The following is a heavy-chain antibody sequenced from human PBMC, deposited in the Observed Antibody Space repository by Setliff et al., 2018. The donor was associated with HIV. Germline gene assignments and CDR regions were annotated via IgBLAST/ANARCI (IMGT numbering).Heavy chain of an antibody. D-gene: IGHD3-9*01. CDR2: IYYSGTT. V-gene: IGHV4-61*01. J-gene: IGHJ4*02. CDR1: GDSVSSASYY. Sequence: SETLSLTCTVSGDSVSSASYYWSWIRQPPGKGLEWIGYIYYSGTTKYNPSLKSRVTMSVDSSKNQFSLKVNSVTAAETAVYFCARGYYDILTGYYSSGIWDYWGQGTLVTVSS. CDR3: ARGYYDILTGYYSSGIWDY.